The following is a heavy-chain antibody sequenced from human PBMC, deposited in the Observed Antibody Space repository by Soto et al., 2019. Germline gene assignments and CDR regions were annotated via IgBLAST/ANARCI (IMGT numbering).Heavy chain of an antibody. J-gene: IGHJ4*02. CDR1: GFTFSGYS. D-gene: IGHD1-26*01. Sequence: EVQLVESGGGLVQPGGSLRLSCAASGFTFSGYSIKWVRQAPGKGLEWLSYISSSSTAIYYADSVKGRFTISRDNAKSSLFLQLNSLRAEDTAVYYCARETVSGSLDYWGQGTLVTVSS. CDR2: ISSSSTAI. V-gene: IGHV3-48*01. CDR3: ARETVSGSLDY.